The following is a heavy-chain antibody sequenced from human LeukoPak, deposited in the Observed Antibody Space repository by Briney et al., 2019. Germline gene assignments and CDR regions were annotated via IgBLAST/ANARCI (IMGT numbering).Heavy chain of an antibody. V-gene: IGHV4-31*03. J-gene: IGHJ4*02. D-gene: IGHD1-7*01. CDR2: IYYSGTT. Sequence: PSQTLSLTCTVSGGSISSGGYYWSWIRQHPGKGLEWIGCIYYSGTTYYNPSLKSRVTISVDTSKNQFPLKLTSVTAADTAVYYCARTGTTSRGYYFDYWGQGTLVTVSS. CDR3: ARTGTTSRGYYFDY. CDR1: GGSISSGGYY.